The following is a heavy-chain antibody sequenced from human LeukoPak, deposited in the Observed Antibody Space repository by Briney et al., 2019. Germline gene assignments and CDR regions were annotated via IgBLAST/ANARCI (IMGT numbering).Heavy chain of an antibody. CDR2: ISSSSSYI. V-gene: IGHV3-21*01. CDR3: ARRVAVTGTFEFDY. Sequence: GGSLRLSCAASGFTFSSYSMNWVRQAPGKGLEWVSSISSSSSYIYYADSVKGRFTISRDNAKNSLYLQMNSLRAEDTAVYYYARRVAVTGTFEFDYWGQGTLVTVSS. CDR1: GFTFSSYS. D-gene: IGHD6-19*01. J-gene: IGHJ4*02.